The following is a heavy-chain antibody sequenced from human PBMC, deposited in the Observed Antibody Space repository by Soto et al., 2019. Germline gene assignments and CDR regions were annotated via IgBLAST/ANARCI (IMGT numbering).Heavy chain of an antibody. Sequence: EVQLLESGGGLVQPGGSLRLSCAASGFTFSSYAMSWVRQAPGKGLEWVSAISGSGGSTYYVDSVKGRFTMSRDNSKNTLYLQMNSQRDEDTAVYYCAKRLLRSRDRFAFDIWGQGTMVTVSS. V-gene: IGHV3-23*01. CDR1: GFTFSSYA. CDR3: AKRLLRSRDRFAFDI. J-gene: IGHJ3*02. CDR2: ISGSGGST. D-gene: IGHD3-10*01.